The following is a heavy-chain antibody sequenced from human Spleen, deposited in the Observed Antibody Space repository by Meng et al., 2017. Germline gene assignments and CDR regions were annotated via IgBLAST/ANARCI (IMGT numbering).Heavy chain of an antibody. CDR2: IYWHDEE. CDR1: GFSLSTREEA. Sequence: LRESCATLVKPTHALTLTCSSSGFSLSTREEAVGWIRQPPGKALEWLALIYWHDEERYSPSLKGRLTITKDTSKNQVVLTMTNMDPVDTGTYYCAHRRGGYFDYWGQGTLVTVSS. V-gene: IGHV2-5*01. J-gene: IGHJ4*02. D-gene: IGHD3-16*01. CDR3: AHRRGGYFDY.